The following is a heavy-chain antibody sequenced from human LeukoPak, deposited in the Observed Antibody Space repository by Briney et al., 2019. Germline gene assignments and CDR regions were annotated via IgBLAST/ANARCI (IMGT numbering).Heavy chain of an antibody. Sequence: VGSLRLSCAASEFTFIRYDMNWVRQAPGKGLEWASYISSSGNFVYYADSVKGRFTLSRDNAKNSLYLQMNSLRAEDTAVYYCARRGGFDYWGQGSLVTDSS. CDR1: EFTFIRYD. D-gene: IGHD3-3*01. CDR2: ISSSGNFV. J-gene: IGHJ4*02. V-gene: IGHV3-48*03. CDR3: ARRGGFDY.